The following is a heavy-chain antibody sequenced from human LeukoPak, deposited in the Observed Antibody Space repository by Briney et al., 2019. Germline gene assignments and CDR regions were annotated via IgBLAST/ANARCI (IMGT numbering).Heavy chain of an antibody. CDR3: ARGSGSYFDY. V-gene: IGHV4-61*01. Sequence: SETLSLTCAVSDGSVSSGSYYWSWIRQPPGKGLEWIGYIYYSGSTNYNSSLKSRVTISVDTSKNQFSLKLSSVTAADTAVYYCARGSGSYFDYWGQGTLVTVSS. J-gene: IGHJ4*02. CDR1: DGSVSSGSYY. CDR2: IYYSGST. D-gene: IGHD1-26*01.